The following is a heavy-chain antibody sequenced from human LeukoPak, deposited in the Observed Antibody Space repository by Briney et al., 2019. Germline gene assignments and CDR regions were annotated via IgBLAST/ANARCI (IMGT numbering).Heavy chain of an antibody. CDR2: ISGSTGSGVNT. V-gene: IGHV3-23*01. J-gene: IGHJ4*02. CDR1: GFNFRNYV. CDR3: LRGGWGSLLDY. D-gene: IGHD6-19*01. Sequence: GGSLRLSCAATGFNFRNYVMSWVRQAPGKGLEWVSTISGSTGSGVNTYYADSVKGRFTISRDNSKNTLYLQMNSLRAEDTAVYYCLRGGWGSLLDYWGQGTLVTVSS.